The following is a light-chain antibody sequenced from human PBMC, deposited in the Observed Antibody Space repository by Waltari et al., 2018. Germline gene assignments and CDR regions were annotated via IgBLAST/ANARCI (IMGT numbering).Light chain of an antibody. J-gene: IGKJ2*01. CDR1: ETLLHSNGYLY. CDR3: MQTLKVPYT. V-gene: IGKV2-28*01. CDR2: LTS. Sequence: DIVMTQSPLSLPVNPGEPASISCTSSETLLHSNGYLYLNWYLQRPGQSPQLLSYLTSNRSSGVPDRLSGSGSSTYFTLKISRVEADDLGIYYCMQTLKVPYTFGQGTNLEIK.